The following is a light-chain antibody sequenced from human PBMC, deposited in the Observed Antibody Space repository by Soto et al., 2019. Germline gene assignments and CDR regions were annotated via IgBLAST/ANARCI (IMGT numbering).Light chain of an antibody. V-gene: IGKV3-15*01. J-gene: IGKJ1*01. CDR1: QRVSSY. CDR3: QQYNNWPPWT. Sequence: EILLLQSPATLSLSPGERGTLSFSFSQRVSSYLAWYQQKPGQAPRLLIYGASTRATGIAARFSGSGSGTEFALTISILQSEDFAVYYCQQYNNWPPWTFGQGTKVDIK. CDR2: GAS.